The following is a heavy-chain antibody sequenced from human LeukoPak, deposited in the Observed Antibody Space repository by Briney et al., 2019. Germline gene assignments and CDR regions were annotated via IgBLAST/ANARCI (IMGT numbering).Heavy chain of an antibody. CDR3: ARSYGDYGGGHFDY. V-gene: IGHV3-74*01. J-gene: IGHJ4*02. D-gene: IGHD4-17*01. Sequence: PGGSLRLSCAASGFTFSTYWMHWVRQAPGKGLVWVSRINSDGSDTSYADSVKGRFTISRDNSKNSLYLQMNSLRAEDTAVYYCARSYGDYGGGHFDYWGQGTLVTVSS. CDR1: GFTFSTYW. CDR2: INSDGSDT.